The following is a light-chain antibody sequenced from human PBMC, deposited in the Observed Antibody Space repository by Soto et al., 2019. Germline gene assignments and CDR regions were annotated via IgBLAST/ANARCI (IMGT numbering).Light chain of an antibody. CDR3: QQLNTYPIT. J-gene: IGKJ5*01. CDR1: QDIRGA. Sequence: AIQLTQSPSSLSASVGDRVTITCRASQDIRGALAWYQQKPGKAPKLLIYDVSSLESGVPSRFSGSGSGTDFTLTISSLQPEDFASYYCQQLNTYPITCGRGTRLEIK. V-gene: IGKV1-13*02. CDR2: DVS.